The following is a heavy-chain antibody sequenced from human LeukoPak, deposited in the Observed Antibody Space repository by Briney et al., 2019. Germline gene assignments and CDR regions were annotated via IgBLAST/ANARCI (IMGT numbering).Heavy chain of an antibody. D-gene: IGHD6-13*01. CDR3: ARADKQQLVSYFDY. CDR1: GYTFTSYG. CDR2: ISTYNDNT. J-gene: IGHJ4*02. Sequence: ASAKVSCKASGYTFTSYGISWVRQAPGQGLEWMGWISTYNDNTNYAQKFQGRVSMTKDTSTSTAYMEVRSLRYDDTAVYYCARADKQQLVSYFDYWGQGTLVTVSS. V-gene: IGHV1-18*04.